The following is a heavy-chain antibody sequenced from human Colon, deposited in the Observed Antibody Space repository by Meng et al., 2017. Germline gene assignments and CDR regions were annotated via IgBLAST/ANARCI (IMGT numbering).Heavy chain of an antibody. Sequence: QPQLQESGPGLVKPSEALSRTWSVSGGSSSTSGYYWGWIRQPPGKGLEWIGSIGHSGFTYYTPSLESRVTVSVDTSRSQFSLELTSVTAADTAVYYCVRSRAWVRTGFDPWGQGTLVTVSS. CDR1: GGSSSTSGYY. CDR3: VRSRAWVRTGFDP. J-gene: IGHJ5*02. D-gene: IGHD1/OR15-1a*01. CDR2: IGHSGFT. V-gene: IGHV4-39*01.